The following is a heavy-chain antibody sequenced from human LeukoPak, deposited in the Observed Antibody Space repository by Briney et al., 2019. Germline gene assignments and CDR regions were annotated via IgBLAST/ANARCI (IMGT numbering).Heavy chain of an antibody. CDR2: ISSSSSYI. CDR1: GFTFSSYS. V-gene: IGHV3-21*01. J-gene: IGHJ4*02. CDR3: ARVLFGGVIANFDY. Sequence: GGSLTLSCAASGFTFSSYSMNWVRQAPGKGLEWVSSISSSSSYIYYADSVKGRFTISRDNAKNSLYLQMNSLRAEDTAVYYCARVLFGGVIANFDYWGQGTLVTVSS. D-gene: IGHD3-16*02.